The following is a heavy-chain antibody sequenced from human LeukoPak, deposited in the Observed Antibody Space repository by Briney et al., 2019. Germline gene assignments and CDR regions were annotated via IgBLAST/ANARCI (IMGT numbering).Heavy chain of an antibody. CDR1: GGSFSTYY. Sequence: SETLSLTCAVYGGSFSTYYWSWLRQPPGKGLGWIGEVNHGGSTNYNPSLKSRVTISVDTSTNQFSLKLSSVTAADTAVYYCARAPPYCSSTSCYPNRWFDPWGQGTLVTVSS. CDR2: VNHGGST. D-gene: IGHD2-2*01. J-gene: IGHJ5*02. V-gene: IGHV4-34*01. CDR3: ARAPPYCSSTSCYPNRWFDP.